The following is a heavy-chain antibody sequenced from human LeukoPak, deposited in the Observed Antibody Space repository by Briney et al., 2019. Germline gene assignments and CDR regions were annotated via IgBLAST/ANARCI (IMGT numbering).Heavy chain of an antibody. CDR1: GYTFTGYY. Sequence: ASVKVSCKASGYTFTGYYMHWVRQAPGQGLEWMVWINPNSGGTNYAQKFQGRVTMTRDTSISTAYMELSRLRFDDTAVYYCARGGPHYYDSSGYYFDPWGQGTLVTVSS. J-gene: IGHJ5*02. CDR3: ARGGPHYYDSSGYYFDP. CDR2: INPNSGGT. D-gene: IGHD3-22*01. V-gene: IGHV1-2*02.